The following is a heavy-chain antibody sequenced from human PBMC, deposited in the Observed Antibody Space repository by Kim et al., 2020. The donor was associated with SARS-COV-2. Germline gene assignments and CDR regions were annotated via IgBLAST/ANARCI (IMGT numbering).Heavy chain of an antibody. D-gene: IGHD3-3*01. CDR3: TRGYYDLWSGFFDP. CDR2: IRSKAYGGTT. V-gene: IGHV3-49*03. Sequence: GGSLRLSCTASGFTFGDYAMSWFRQAPGKGLEWVGFIRSKAYGGTTEYAASVKGRFTISRDDSKSIAYLQMNSLKTEDTAVYYCTRGYYDLWSGFFDPWGQGTLVTVSS. J-gene: IGHJ5*02. CDR1: GFTFGDYA.